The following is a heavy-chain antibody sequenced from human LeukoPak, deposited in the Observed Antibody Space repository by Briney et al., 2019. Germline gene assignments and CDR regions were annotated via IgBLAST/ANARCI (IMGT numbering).Heavy chain of an antibody. Sequence: GGSLRLPCAASGFTFSDYYMSWIRQAPGKGLEWVSYISSSGSTIYYADSVKGRFTISRDNAKNSLYLQMNSLRAEDTAVYYCATRDSSSWYFDYWGQGTLVTVSS. CDR1: GFTFSDYY. CDR2: ISSSGSTI. D-gene: IGHD6-13*01. V-gene: IGHV3-11*01. CDR3: ATRDSSSWYFDY. J-gene: IGHJ4*02.